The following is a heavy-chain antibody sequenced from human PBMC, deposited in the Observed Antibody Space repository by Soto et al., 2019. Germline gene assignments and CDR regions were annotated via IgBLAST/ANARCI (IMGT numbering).Heavy chain of an antibody. Sequence: NPSETLSLTCAVYGGSFSGYYWSWIRQPPGKGLEWIGEINHSGSTNYNPSLKSRVTISVDTSKNQFSLKLTSVTAADTAVYYCARGGYSYGPYYFDYWGQGTLVTVSS. CDR2: INHSGST. J-gene: IGHJ4*02. CDR3: ARGGYSYGPYYFDY. V-gene: IGHV4-34*01. D-gene: IGHD5-18*01. CDR1: GGSFSGYY.